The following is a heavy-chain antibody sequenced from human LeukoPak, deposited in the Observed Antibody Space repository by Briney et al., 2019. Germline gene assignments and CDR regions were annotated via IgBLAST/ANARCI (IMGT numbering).Heavy chain of an antibody. Sequence: ASVKVSCKASGYTFTGYYIHWVRQAPGQGLEWMGWINPNSGGTNYAQKFQGRVTMTRDTSISTAYMELSRLTSDDTAVYYYASAKEVGAADYWGQGTLVTVSS. CDR1: GYTFTGYY. D-gene: IGHD2-15*01. J-gene: IGHJ4*02. CDR3: ASAKEVGAADY. V-gene: IGHV1-2*02. CDR2: INPNSGGT.